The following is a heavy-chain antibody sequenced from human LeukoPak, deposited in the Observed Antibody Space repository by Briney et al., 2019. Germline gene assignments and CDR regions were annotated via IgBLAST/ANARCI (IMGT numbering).Heavy chain of an antibody. D-gene: IGHD6-19*01. CDR3: AEDYRMAVAGTFDY. CDR1: GFTFSSYA. V-gene: IGHV3-23*01. J-gene: IGHJ4*02. Sequence: GGSLRLSCAASGFTFSSYAMKWVRLAPGKGLQWVSAISGSGGGTFYTDSVKGRFTISRDNSKNTLYLQMNSLRAEDTAVYYCAEDYRMAVAGTFDYWGQGTLVTVSS. CDR2: ISGSGGGT.